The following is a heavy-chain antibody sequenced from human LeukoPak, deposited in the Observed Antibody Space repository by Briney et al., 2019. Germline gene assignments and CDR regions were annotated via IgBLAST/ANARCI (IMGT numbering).Heavy chain of an antibody. CDR2: IYYSGST. CDR1: GDSISSSHYY. CDR3: ARGGAATVYDAFDI. Sequence: SETLSLTCSVSGDSISSSHYYWGWIRQPPGKGLEFIGNIYYSGSTYYNPSLKSRVTMSVDTSKNHFSLRLNSVTAADTAVYYCARGGAATVYDAFDIWGQGTMVTVSS. V-gene: IGHV4-39*07. D-gene: IGHD4-17*01. J-gene: IGHJ3*02.